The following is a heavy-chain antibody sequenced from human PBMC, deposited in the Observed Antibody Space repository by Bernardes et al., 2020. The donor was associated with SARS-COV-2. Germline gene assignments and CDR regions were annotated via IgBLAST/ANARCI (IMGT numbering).Heavy chain of an antibody. CDR3: ANYAPFRYCSSTSCPAGMDV. J-gene: IGHJ6*02. V-gene: IGHV3-23*01. CDR2: ISGSGGST. CDR1: GFTFSSYA. Sequence: GGSLRLSCAASGFTFSSYAMSWVRQAPGKGLEWVSAISGSGGSTNYADSVMGRFTISRDNSKNTLYLQMSSLRAEDTAVYYCANYAPFRYCSSTSCPAGMDVWGQGTTVTVSS. D-gene: IGHD2-2*01.